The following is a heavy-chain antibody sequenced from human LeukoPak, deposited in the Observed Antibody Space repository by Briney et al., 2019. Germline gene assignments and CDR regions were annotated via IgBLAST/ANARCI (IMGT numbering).Heavy chain of an antibody. Sequence: SETLSLTCTVSGGSINTYYWNWIRQPPGKGLDWIGYIYYGDTTDYNPSLQSRVTISVDTSKNQFSLKLTSVTTADTAVYYCARGLNDYYFDYWGQGALVTVSS. CDR2: IYYGDTT. D-gene: IGHD2-21*02. V-gene: IGHV4-59*01. CDR3: ARGLNDYYFDY. CDR1: GGSINTYY. J-gene: IGHJ4*02.